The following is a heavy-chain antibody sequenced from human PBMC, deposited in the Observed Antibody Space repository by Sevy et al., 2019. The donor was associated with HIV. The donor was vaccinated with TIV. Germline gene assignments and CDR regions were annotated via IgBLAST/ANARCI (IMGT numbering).Heavy chain of an antibody. CDR3: ARGGYYYDNAAYYALDS. Sequence: GGSLRLYCAATGFTFSNYAMHWVRQAPGKGMEWVAIIWSDGAYQYHGDSVKGGFTISRDNSKKTLYLQMNNVRVEDTAVYYCARGGYYYDNAAYYALDSWGQGTLVTVSS. J-gene: IGHJ4*02. V-gene: IGHV3-33*01. CDR2: IWSDGAYQ. CDR1: GFTFSNYA. D-gene: IGHD3-22*01.